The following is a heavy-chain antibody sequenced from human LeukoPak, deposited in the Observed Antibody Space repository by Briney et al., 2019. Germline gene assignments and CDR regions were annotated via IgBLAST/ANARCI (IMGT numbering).Heavy chain of an antibody. J-gene: IGHJ1*01. Sequence: SETLSLTCAVYGGSFSGYYWSWIRQPPGKGLEWIGEINHSGSTNYNPSLKSRVTISVDTSKNQFSLKLSSVTAADTAVYYCARPSGSYRRGAEYFQHWGQGTLVTVSS. CDR3: ARPSGSYRRGAEYFQH. CDR2: INHSGST. CDR1: GGSFSGYY. V-gene: IGHV4-34*01. D-gene: IGHD1-26*01.